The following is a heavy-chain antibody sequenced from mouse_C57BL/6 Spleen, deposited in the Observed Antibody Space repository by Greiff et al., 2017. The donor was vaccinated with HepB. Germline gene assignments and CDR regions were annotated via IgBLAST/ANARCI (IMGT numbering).Heavy chain of an antibody. V-gene: IGHV6-3*01. CDR2: IRLKSDNYAT. J-gene: IGHJ4*01. D-gene: IGHD1-1*01. CDR3: TGPITTVVAHYYAMDY. CDR1: GFTFSNYW. Sequence: EVKLLESGGGLVQPGGSMKLSCVASGFTFSNYWMNWVRQSPEKGLEWVAQIRLKSDNYATHYAESVKGRFTISRDDSKSSVYLQMNNLRAEDTGIYYCTGPITTVVAHYYAMDYWGQGTSVTVSS.